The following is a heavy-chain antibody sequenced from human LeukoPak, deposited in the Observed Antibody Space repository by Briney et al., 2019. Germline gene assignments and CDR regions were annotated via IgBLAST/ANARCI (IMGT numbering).Heavy chain of an antibody. J-gene: IGHJ4*02. CDR1: GYTFTSYG. D-gene: IGHD6-13*01. CDR3: ARVRLAAAVYDY. CDR2: INPNSGGT. V-gene: IGHV1-2*02. Sequence: ASVKVSCKASGYTFTSYGISWVRQAPGQGLEWMGWINPNSGGTNYAQKFQGRVTMTRDTSISTAYMELSRLRSDDTAVYYCARVRLAAAVYDYWGQGTLVTVSS.